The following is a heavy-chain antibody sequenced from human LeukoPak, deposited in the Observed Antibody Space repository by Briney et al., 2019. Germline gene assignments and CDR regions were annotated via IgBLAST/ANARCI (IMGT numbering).Heavy chain of an antibody. Sequence: GGSLRLSCAASGFTFSSYAMSWVRQAPGKGLEWVSAISVSGGSTYYADSLKGRFTISRDNSNNTLFLQMNSLRAEDTAVYYCTKQYSGYEMFDYWGQGTLVTVS. J-gene: IGHJ4*02. D-gene: IGHD5-12*01. CDR1: GFTFSSYA. CDR3: TKQYSGYEMFDY. V-gene: IGHV3-23*01. CDR2: ISVSGGST.